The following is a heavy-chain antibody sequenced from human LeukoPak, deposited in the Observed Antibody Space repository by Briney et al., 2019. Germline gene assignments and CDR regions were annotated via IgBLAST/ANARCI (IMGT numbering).Heavy chain of an antibody. CDR3: VASSGYPDY. V-gene: IGHV3-23*01. D-gene: IGHD3-22*01. Sequence: GGSLRLSCAASGFTFSSYAMSWVRQAPGKGLEWVSAISGSGGSTYYADSVKGRFTISRDNAKNTVYLQMNSLRAEDTAVYYCVASSGYPDYWGQGTLVTVSS. CDR1: GFTFSSYA. CDR2: ISGSGGST. J-gene: IGHJ4*02.